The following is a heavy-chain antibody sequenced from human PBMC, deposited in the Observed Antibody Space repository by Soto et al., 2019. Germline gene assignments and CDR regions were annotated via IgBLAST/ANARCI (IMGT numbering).Heavy chain of an antibody. CDR3: ARVETPYYYDSSGYYYPHPFDY. J-gene: IGHJ4*02. CDR1: GYTFTSYY. Sequence: EAPVKVSCKASGYTFTSYYMHWVRQAPGQGLEWMGIINPSGGSTSYAQKFQGRVTMTRDTSTSTVYMELSSLRPEDTAVYYCARVETPYYYDSSGYYYPHPFDYWGQGTLVTAPQ. CDR2: INPSGGST. D-gene: IGHD3-22*01. V-gene: IGHV1-46*01.